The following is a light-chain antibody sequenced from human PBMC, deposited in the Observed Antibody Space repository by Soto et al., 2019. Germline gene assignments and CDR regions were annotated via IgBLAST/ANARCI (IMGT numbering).Light chain of an antibody. CDR1: SRDIGFFNY. CDR2: EVT. Sequence: QSALTQPASVSGSPGQSITISCTGTSRDIGFFNYVSWYQQFPGNAPKLIIFEVTNRPSGVSNRFSASKSGNTASLTISGLQAEDGADSYCSSYTTRSTYVFGTGTKLTVL. J-gene: IGLJ1*01. V-gene: IGLV2-14*01. CDR3: SSYTTRSTYV.